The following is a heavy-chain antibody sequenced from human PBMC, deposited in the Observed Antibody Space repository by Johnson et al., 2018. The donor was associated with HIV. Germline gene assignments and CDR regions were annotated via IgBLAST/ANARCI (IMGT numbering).Heavy chain of an antibody. J-gene: IGHJ3*02. CDR3: ARTGRRVVVRGGAFDI. CDR1: GFTFSSYG. CDR2: IWYDGSNK. Sequence: QMLLVESGGGVVQPGRSLRLSCAASGFTFSSYGMHWVRQAPGKGLEWVAVIWYDGSNKYYADSVKGRFTISRDNSKNTLYLQMNSLRAEDTAVYYCARTGRRVVVRGGAFDIWGQGTLVTVSS. V-gene: IGHV3-33*01. D-gene: IGHD3-22*01.